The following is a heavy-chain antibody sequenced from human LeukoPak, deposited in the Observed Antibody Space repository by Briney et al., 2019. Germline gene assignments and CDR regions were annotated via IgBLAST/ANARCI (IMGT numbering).Heavy chain of an antibody. CDR1: GDSISSRSYY. CDR2: IYYSGIT. Sequence: SETLSLTCTVSGDSISSRSYYWGWIRQPPGRGLEWIGSIYYSGITYYNPSLKSRVTISVDTSKNQFSLKLSSVTAADTAVYYCARVGVVFDYWGQGTLVTVSS. J-gene: IGHJ4*02. CDR3: ARVGVVFDY. D-gene: IGHD3-16*01. V-gene: IGHV4-39*01.